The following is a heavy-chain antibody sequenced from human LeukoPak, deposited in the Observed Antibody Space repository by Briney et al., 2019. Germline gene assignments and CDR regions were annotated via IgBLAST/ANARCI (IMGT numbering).Heavy chain of an antibody. V-gene: IGHV3-43*01. CDR3: AKDRLKIAPGGYDYPDGYYYYYMDV. Sequence: PGGSLRLSCAASGFTFDDYTMHWVRHAPGKGLEWVSLISWDGGSTYYADSVKGRFTISRDNSKNSLYLQMNRLRTEDTALYYCAKDRLKIAPGGYDYPDGYYYYYMDVWGKGTTVTVSS. J-gene: IGHJ6*03. CDR1: GFTFDDYT. D-gene: IGHD5-12*01. CDR2: ISWDGGST.